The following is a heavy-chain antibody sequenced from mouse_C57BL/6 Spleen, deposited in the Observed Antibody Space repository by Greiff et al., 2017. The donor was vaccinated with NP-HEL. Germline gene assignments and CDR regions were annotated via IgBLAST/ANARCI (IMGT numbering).Heavy chain of an antibody. CDR3: ASQGYGSLYAMDY. V-gene: IGHV14-3*01. Sequence: VQLQQSVAELVRPGASVKLSCTASGFNIKNTYMHWVKQRPEQGLEWIGRIDPANGNTKYAPKFQGKANMTADTSSNTAYLQLSSLTSEDTAIYYCASQGYGSLYAMDYWGQGTSVTVSS. D-gene: IGHD1-1*01. CDR2: IDPANGNT. J-gene: IGHJ4*01. CDR1: GFNIKNTY.